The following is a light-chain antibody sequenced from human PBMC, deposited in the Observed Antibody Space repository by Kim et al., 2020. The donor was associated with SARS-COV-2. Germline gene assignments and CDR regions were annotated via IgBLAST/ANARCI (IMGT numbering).Light chain of an antibody. J-gene: IGKJ4*01. CDR3: QQYDKWPLT. CDR2: GAY. V-gene: IGKV3-15*01. Sequence: VSPGERAPLSCRASQSVSSNLAWYQQSPGQGPRLLIYGAYTRATDVPARFSGSGSGTEFTLSISSLQSEDFALYYCQQYDKWPLTFGGGTKVDIK. CDR1: QSVSSN.